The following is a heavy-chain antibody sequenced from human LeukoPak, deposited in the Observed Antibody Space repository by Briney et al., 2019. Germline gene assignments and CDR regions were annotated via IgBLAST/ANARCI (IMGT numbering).Heavy chain of an antibody. CDR2: IYSSGST. J-gene: IGHJ4*02. V-gene: IGHV4-61*02. CDR3: ASVGATSAYFDQ. Sequence: SETLSLTCTVSGGSISSGGYYWTWIRQSAGKGLEWIGRIYSSGSTNYNPSLKSRVTISVDTSKNHFSLNLSSVTAADTAVYYCASVGATSAYFDQWGQGTLVTVSS. CDR1: GGSISSGGYY. D-gene: IGHD1-26*01.